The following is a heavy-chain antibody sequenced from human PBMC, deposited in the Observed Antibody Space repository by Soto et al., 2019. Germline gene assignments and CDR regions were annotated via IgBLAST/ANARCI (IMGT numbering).Heavy chain of an antibody. CDR3: ARSAHQRDNYSRLDV. CDR1: GYTFSKYY. CDR2: INPSGDST. J-gene: IGHJ6*02. V-gene: IGHV1-46*01. Sequence: ASVKVSCKTSGYTFSKYYRHWVRQAPGQGLEWMAIINPSGDSTTYPQNLRGRVTVTSDTSTSTVYMELSSLRSEDTAVYYFARSAHQRDNYSRLDVWAQGTTVPVSS.